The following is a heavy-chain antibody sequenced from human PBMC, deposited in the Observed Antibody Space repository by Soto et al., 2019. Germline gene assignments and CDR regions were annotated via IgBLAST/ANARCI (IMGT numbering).Heavy chain of an antibody. CDR3: ARHVPQGGAFDI. Sequence: SETLSLTCTVSGGSISSYYWSWIRQPPGKGLEWIGYIYYSGSTNYNPSLKSRVTISVDTSKNQFSLKLSSVTAADTAVYYCARHVPQGGAFDIWGQGTMVTVSS. V-gene: IGHV4-59*01. CDR2: IYYSGST. CDR1: GGSISSYY. J-gene: IGHJ3*02. D-gene: IGHD2-15*01.